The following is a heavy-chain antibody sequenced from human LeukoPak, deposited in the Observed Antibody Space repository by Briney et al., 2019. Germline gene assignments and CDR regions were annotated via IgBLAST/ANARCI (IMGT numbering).Heavy chain of an antibody. J-gene: IGHJ4*02. D-gene: IGHD3-9*01. CDR2: IYYSGST. CDR1: GGSISSYY. V-gene: IGHV4-59*01. Sequence: SETLSLTCTVSGGSISSYYWSWIRRPPGKGLEWIGYIYYSGSTNYNPSLKSRVTISVDTSKNQFSLKLSSVTAADTAVYYCARDILTGYSDYWGQGTLVTVSS. CDR3: ARDILTGYSDY.